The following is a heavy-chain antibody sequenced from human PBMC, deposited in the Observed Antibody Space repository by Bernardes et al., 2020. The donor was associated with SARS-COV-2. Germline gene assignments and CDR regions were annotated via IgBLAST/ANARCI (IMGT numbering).Heavy chain of an antibody. Sequence: TLSLTCTVSGGSISSYYWSWIRQPPGKGLEWIGYIYYSGSTNYNPSLKSRVTISVDTSKNQFSLKLSSVTAADTAVYYCARDFRYCSSTSCYIFTSWFDPWGQGTLVTVSS. CDR2: IYYSGST. CDR1: GGSISSYY. CDR3: ARDFRYCSSTSCYIFTSWFDP. J-gene: IGHJ5*02. V-gene: IGHV4-59*01. D-gene: IGHD2-2*02.